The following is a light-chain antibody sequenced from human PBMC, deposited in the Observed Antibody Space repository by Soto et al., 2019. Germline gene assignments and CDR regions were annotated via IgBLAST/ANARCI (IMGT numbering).Light chain of an antibody. J-gene: IGKJ1*01. Sequence: VMTQSPATLSVSPGERATLSCRASQSGSSTLAWYQQKPGQAPRLLIYGTSTRATGIPAMFSGSGSGTEFTLTISILQSEDFAVYYCQQYDNWPPAWTFGQGTKVEI. CDR3: QQYDNWPPAWT. V-gene: IGKV3-15*01. CDR1: QSGSST. CDR2: GTS.